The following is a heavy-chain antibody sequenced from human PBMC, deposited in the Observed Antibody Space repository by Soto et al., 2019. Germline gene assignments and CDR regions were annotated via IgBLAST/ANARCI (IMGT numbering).Heavy chain of an antibody. CDR1: GFTFSGSA. J-gene: IGHJ6*03. D-gene: IGHD6-13*01. Sequence: PGGSLRLSCAASGFTFSGSAMHWVRQASGKGLEWVGRIRSKANSYATAYAASVKGRFTISRDDSKNTAYLQMNSLKTEDTAVYYCTGGGSSSWYEVYDMDVWGKGTTVTVSS. CDR3: TGGGSSSWYEVYDMDV. V-gene: IGHV3-73*01. CDR2: IRSKANSYAT.